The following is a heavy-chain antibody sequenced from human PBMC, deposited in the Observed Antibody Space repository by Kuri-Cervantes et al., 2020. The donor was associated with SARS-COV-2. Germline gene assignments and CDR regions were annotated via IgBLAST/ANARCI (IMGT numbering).Heavy chain of an antibody. CDR3: AREEGGELGEAFDY. Sequence: GGSLRLSCAASGFTFSGYSMNWIRQAPGKGLEWVASIDSSSYYIYHADSVKGRLTISRDNAKTSLYLQMNSLKPEDTAAYYCAREEGGELGEAFDYRGQGALVTVSS. CDR2: IDSSSYYI. V-gene: IGHV3-21*01. CDR1: GFTFSGYS. J-gene: IGHJ4*02. D-gene: IGHD7-27*01.